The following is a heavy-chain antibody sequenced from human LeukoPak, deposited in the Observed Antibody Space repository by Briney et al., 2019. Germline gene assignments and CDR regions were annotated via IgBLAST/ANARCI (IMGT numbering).Heavy chain of an antibody. J-gene: IGHJ4*02. CDR2: IHYSGAT. CDR3: ARRSLWFGHRGFDY. D-gene: IGHD3-10*01. V-gene: IGHV4-59*12. CDR1: GGSISPYY. Sequence: PSETLSLSCSVSGGSISPYYWSWIRQPPGEGLEWIAYIHYSGATNYNPSLKSRVTISIDTSKNQFSLKLSSVTAADTAVYYCARRSLWFGHRGFDYWGQGTLVTVSS.